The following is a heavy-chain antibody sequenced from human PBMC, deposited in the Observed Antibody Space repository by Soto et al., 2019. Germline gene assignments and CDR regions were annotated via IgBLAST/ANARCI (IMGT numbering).Heavy chain of an antibody. V-gene: IGHV1-46*01. CDR2: INPSGGST. Sequence: DAVKVSCKASGYTFTSYYMHWVRQAPGQGLEWMGIINPSGGSTSYAQKFQGRVTMTRDTSTSTVYMELSSLRSEDTAAYYCARRDTAMVIDYWGQGKLVTVSS. D-gene: IGHD5-18*01. CDR3: ARRDTAMVIDY. CDR1: GYTFTSYY. J-gene: IGHJ4*02.